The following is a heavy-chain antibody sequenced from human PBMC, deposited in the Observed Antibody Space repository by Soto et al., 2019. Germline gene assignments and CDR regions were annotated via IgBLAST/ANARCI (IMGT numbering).Heavy chain of an antibody. CDR2: IIPVFGTV. CDR1: VGTVSSYA. V-gene: IGHV1-69*12. Sequence: QVQLVQSGAEVKKPGSSVKVSCKASVGTVSSYAISWVRQAPGQGLEWMGGIIPVFGTVNYAQKLQGRVTITADESTSTAYMELSSLRSEDTAVYYCARGYCSGGSCFKYNYHGMDVWGQGTTVTVSS. CDR3: ARGYCSGGSCFKYNYHGMDV. J-gene: IGHJ6*02. D-gene: IGHD2-15*01.